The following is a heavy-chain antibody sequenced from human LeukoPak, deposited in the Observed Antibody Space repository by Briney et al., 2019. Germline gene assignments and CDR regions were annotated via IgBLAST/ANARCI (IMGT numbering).Heavy chain of an antibody. D-gene: IGHD2-21*02. CDR1: GVSISSAGYY. V-gene: IGHV4-31*03. J-gene: IGHJ5*02. CDR3: ARTYVTSARFDP. Sequence: SETLSLTCTVSGVSISSAGYYWRWIRQHPGKGLEWIGYIYYSGSTYYNPSLKSRLTISVDTSKKQFSLKLSSVTGADTAVYYCARTYVTSARFDPWGQGTLVTVSS. CDR2: IYYSGST.